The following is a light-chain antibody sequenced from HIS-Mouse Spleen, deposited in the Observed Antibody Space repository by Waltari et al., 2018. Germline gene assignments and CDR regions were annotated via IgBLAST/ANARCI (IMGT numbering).Light chain of an antibody. CDR3: YSTDSSGNHRV. Sequence: SYELTQPPSVSVSPGQTARITCSGDALPKKYAYWYQQTSGQDPVLVIDEDSKRPSGIPGRFSGSSSGTMATLTISGAQVEDEADYYCYSTDSSGNHRVFGGGTKLTVL. V-gene: IGLV3-10*01. CDR2: EDS. CDR1: ALPKKY. J-gene: IGLJ2*01.